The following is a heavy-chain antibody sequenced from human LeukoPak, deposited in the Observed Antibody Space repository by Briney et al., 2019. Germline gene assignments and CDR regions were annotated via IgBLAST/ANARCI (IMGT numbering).Heavy chain of an antibody. Sequence: GGSLRLSCAASGFTVSSNYMSWVRQAPGKGLEWVSVIYSGGSTHYADSVKGRFTISRDNSKNTLYLQMNSLRAEDTAVYYCAIPTYYYDSSGYHILHWGQGTLVTVSS. CDR1: GFTVSSNY. CDR3: AIPTYYYDSSGYHILH. D-gene: IGHD3-22*01. V-gene: IGHV3-66*01. CDR2: IYSGGST. J-gene: IGHJ4*02.